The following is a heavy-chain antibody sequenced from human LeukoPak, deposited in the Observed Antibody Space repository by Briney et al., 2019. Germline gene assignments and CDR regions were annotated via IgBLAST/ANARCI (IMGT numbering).Heavy chain of an antibody. CDR3: ARLVATTGRLYFDY. Sequence: GGSLRLSCAASGFTVSSNYMGWVRQAPGKGLEYVSVIYSVGNTYCAGSVKGRFTISRDNSKNTVYLQMNSLRAEDTAVFYCARLVATTGRLYFDYWGQGTLVTVSS. J-gene: IGHJ4*02. D-gene: IGHD1-1*01. CDR2: IYSVGNT. V-gene: IGHV3-53*01. CDR1: GFTVSSNY.